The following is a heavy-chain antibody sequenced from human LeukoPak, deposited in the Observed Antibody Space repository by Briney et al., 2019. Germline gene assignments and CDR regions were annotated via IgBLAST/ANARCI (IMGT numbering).Heavy chain of an antibody. CDR2: MYYNGST. J-gene: IGHJ4*02. CDR1: GFTFSDYY. V-gene: IGHV4-59*05. D-gene: IGHD3-22*01. Sequence: GSLRLSCAASGFTFSDYYMSWVRQAPGKGLEWIGSMYYNGSTYYNPSLKSRVTISVDTSKNQFSLKLSSVTAADTTVYYCAIDSYCHDTSGYYIPDFWGQGTLVTVSS. CDR3: AIDSYCHDTSGYYIPDF.